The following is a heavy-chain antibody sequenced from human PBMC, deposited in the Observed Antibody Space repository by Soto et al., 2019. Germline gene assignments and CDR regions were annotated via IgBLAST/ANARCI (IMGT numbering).Heavy chain of an antibody. CDR2: INHSGST. J-gene: IGHJ6*02. CDR3: ARVGYYYYYGIDV. V-gene: IGHV4-34*01. D-gene: IGHD3-16*01. CDR1: GGSFSGYY. Sequence: QVQLQQWGAGLLKPSETLSLTCAVYGGSFSGYYWSWIRQPPGKGLEWIGEINHSGSTNYNPSLKSRVTISVDTSKNQFSLKLSSVTAADTAVYYCARVGYYYYYGIDVWGQGTTVTVSS.